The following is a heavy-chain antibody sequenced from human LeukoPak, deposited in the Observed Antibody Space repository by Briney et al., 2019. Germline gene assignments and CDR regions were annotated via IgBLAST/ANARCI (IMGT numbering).Heavy chain of an antibody. D-gene: IGHD3-10*01. V-gene: IGHV4-4*07. CDR2: IYTSGST. J-gene: IGHJ4*02. CDR3: ARGVGSGSYYLFDY. CDR1: GGSISPYF. Sequence: PSETLSLTCTVSGGSISPYFWSWIRQPAGKGLEWIGRIYTSGSTNYNPSLKSRVTMSVDTSKNQFSLKLSSVTAADTAVYYCARGVGSGSYYLFDYWGQGTLVTVSS.